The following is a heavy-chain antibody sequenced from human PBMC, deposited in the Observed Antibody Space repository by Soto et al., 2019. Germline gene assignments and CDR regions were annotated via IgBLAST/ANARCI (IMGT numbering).Heavy chain of an antibody. CDR1: SGSINTTGW. V-gene: IGHV4-4*02. CDR2: IYHSASI. Sequence: SEPLSLTCTVSSGSINTTGWWTWVRQPPGKGLEWIGEIYHSASINYNPSLKSRITISVDNSKNQFSLKLTSVTAADTAVYYCARTTTTFGYDPWGQGTLVTVS. J-gene: IGHJ5*02. CDR3: ARTTTTFGYDP. D-gene: IGHD1-1*01.